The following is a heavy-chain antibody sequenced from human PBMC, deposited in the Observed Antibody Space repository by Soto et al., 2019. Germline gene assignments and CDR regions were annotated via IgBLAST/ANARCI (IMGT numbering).Heavy chain of an antibody. D-gene: IGHD3-10*01. J-gene: IGHJ4*02. Sequence: PGGSLRLSCAASGFTFSGYAMYWVRQAPGKGLEWVAVISYDGSNKYYADSVKGRFTISRDNSKNTLDLQMNSLRAEDTAVYYCARRAYYGSAHYYNGPFDYWGQGTLVTVSS. CDR1: GFTFSGYA. V-gene: IGHV3-30-3*01. CDR2: ISYDGSNK. CDR3: ARRAYYGSAHYYNGPFDY.